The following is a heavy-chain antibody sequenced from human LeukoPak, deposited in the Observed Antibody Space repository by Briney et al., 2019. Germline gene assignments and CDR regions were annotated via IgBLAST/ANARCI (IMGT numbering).Heavy chain of an antibody. D-gene: IGHD1-26*01. J-gene: IGHJ4*02. CDR1: GFTFSSYW. CDR3: ARNFVGTSTSDFDS. CDR2: IREDGTIT. V-gene: IGHV3-74*01. Sequence: GGSLRLSCAVSGFTFSSYWMHWVRQVPGKGLVWVSRIREDGTITNYEDSVKGRFTIFRDNARNTLYLQMHSLRAEDTATYYCARNFVGTSTSDFDSWGQGTQVTVSS.